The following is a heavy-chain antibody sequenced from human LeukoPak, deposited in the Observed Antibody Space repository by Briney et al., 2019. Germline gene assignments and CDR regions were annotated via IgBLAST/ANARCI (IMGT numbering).Heavy chain of an antibody. J-gene: IGHJ4*02. Sequence: GGSLRLSCAASGFSFRSYAMSWVRQAPGKGLEWLSYISSSGSTIYYADSVKGRFTISRDNAKNSLYLQMNSLRAEDTAVYYCARVGFLNYDILTGYYDYWGQGTLVTVSS. D-gene: IGHD3-9*01. CDR1: GFSFRSYA. CDR2: ISSSGSTI. V-gene: IGHV3-48*03. CDR3: ARVGFLNYDILTGYYDY.